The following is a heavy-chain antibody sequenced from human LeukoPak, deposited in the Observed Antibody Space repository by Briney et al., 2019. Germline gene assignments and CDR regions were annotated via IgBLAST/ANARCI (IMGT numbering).Heavy chain of an antibody. J-gene: IGHJ5*02. D-gene: IGHD2-15*01. CDR1: GYTFTSYG. CDR3: AREGYCSGGSCYRWGNWFDP. Sequence: ASVKVSCKASGYTFTSYGISWVRQAPGQGLEWMGWISAYNGNTNYAQKLQGRVTMTTDTSTSTAYMELRSLRSDDTAVYYCAREGYCSGGSCYRWGNWFDPWGQGTLVPVSS. V-gene: IGHV1-18*01. CDR2: ISAYNGNT.